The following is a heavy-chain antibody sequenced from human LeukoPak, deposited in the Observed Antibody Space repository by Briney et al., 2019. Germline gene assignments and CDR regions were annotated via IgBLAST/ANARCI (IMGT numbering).Heavy chain of an antibody. CDR1: GGSISSSSYY. CDR2: FYYSGSTYY. J-gene: IGHJ1*01. D-gene: IGHD1-1*01. CDR3: ARRVRSTEYFQH. V-gene: IGHV4-39*01. Sequence: SETLSLTCTVSGGSISSSSYYWGWIRQPPGKGLEWIGSFYYSGSTYYYYNPSLKSRVTLAVDMSKNQFSLKLNSVTAADTAVYYCARRVRSTEYFQHWGQGTLVTVSS.